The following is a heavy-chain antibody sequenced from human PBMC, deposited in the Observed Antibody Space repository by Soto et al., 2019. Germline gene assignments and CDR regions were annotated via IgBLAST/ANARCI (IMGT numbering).Heavy chain of an antibody. D-gene: IGHD2-2*01. CDR1: GFTFSDYY. CDR2: ISSSGSTI. CDR3: ARDRPEYCSSTRCSTFDY. J-gene: IGHJ4*02. V-gene: IGHV3-11*01. Sequence: GSLGLACSASGFTFSDYYMTWIRQAPGQGLEWLSYISSSGSTIYYADSVKGRFTISRDNAKNSLYLQMNSLRAEDTAVYYCARDRPEYCSSTRCSTFDYWGQGTLVTVYS.